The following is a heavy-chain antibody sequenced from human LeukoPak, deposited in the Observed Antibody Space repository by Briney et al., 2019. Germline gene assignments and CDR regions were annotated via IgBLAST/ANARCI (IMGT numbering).Heavy chain of an antibody. D-gene: IGHD1-1*01. CDR2: IYYSGNT. Sequence: SETPSLTCTVPGGSISSYYWSWIRQPPGKGLEWIGYIYYSGNTNHNPSPNSRVNISADASKNQFSLKLNSVNAADTAVYYCARRNVVTEGEAFDIWGQGTMVTVSS. J-gene: IGHJ3*02. CDR3: ARRNVVTEGEAFDI. V-gene: IGHV4-59*08. CDR1: GGSISSYY.